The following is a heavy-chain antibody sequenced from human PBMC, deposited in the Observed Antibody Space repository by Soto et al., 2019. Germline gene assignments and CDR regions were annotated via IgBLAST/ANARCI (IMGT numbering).Heavy chain of an antibody. Sequence: TLSLTCTVSGGSISSYYWSWIRQPPGKGLEWIGYIYYSGSTNYNPSLKSRVTISVDTSKNQFSLKLSSVAAADTAVYYCARRYGWAFDIWGQGTMVTVSS. J-gene: IGHJ3*02. CDR1: GGSISSYY. CDR2: IYYSGST. V-gene: IGHV4-59*08. D-gene: IGHD3-16*01. CDR3: ARRYGWAFDI.